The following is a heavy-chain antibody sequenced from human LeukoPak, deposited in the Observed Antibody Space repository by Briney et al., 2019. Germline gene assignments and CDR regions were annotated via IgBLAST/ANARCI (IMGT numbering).Heavy chain of an antibody. CDR2: IYTSGST. Sequence: KASETLSLTCTVSGGSISSYYWSWIRQPAGKGLEWIGRIYTSGSTNYNPSLKSRVTMSVDTSKNQFSLKLSSVTAADTAVYYCARDHIAAGQDYYYYYGMDVWGQGTTVTVSS. D-gene: IGHD6-13*01. V-gene: IGHV4-4*07. J-gene: IGHJ6*02. CDR1: GGSISSYY. CDR3: ARDHIAAGQDYYYYYGMDV.